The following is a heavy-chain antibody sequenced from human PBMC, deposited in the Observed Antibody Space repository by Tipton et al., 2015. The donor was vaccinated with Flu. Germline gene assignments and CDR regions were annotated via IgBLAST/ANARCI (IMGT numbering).Heavy chain of an antibody. D-gene: IGHD2-8*01. V-gene: IGHV3-53*01. J-gene: IGHJ6*02. CDR3: AKMVGYGLVTVAPATPLDV. CDR2: IYSGDDA. CDR1: GFSVINNY. Sequence: GSLRLSCVASGFSVINNYMTWIRQTPGKGLEWVSVIYSGDDAQYADSVKGRFTISRDNSKNILYLEMFSLRVEDTALYHCAKMVGYGLVTVAPATPLDVWGQGTTVTVSS.